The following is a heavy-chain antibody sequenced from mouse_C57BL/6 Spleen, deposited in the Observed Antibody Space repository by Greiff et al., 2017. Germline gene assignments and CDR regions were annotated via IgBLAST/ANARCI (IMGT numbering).Heavy chain of an antibody. CDR3: ARGGGITTVHRFAY. CDR1: GYAFTNYL. V-gene: IGHV1-54*01. J-gene: IGHJ3*01. D-gene: IGHD1-1*01. CDR2: INPGSGGT. Sequence: VQLQEPGAELVRPGTSVKVSCKASGYAFTNYLIEWVKQRPGQGLEWIGVINPGSGGTNYNEKFKGKATLTADKSSSTAYMQLSSLTSEDSAVYFCARGGGITTVHRFAYWGQGTLVTVSA.